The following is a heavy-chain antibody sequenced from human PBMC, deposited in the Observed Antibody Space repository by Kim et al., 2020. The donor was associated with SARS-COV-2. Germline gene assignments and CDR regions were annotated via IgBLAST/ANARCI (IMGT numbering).Heavy chain of an antibody. CDR1: GFTFSSYG. J-gene: IGHJ6*02. Sequence: GGSLRLSCAASGFTFSSYGMHWVRQAPGKGLEWVAVISYDGSNKYYADSVKGRFTISRDNSKNTLYLQMNSLRAEDTAVYYCAREGGYSSSWYIYYYYYYGMDVWGQGTTVTVSS. CDR2: ISYDGSNK. V-gene: IGHV3-33*05. D-gene: IGHD6-13*01. CDR3: AREGGYSSSWYIYYYYYYGMDV.